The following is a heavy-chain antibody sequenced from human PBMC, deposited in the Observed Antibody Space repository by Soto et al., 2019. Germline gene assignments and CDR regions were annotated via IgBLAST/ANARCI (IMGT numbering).Heavy chain of an antibody. CDR1: GGSFSGYY. D-gene: IGHD3-22*01. CDR2: IYYGGGT. Sequence: SETLSLTCAVYGGSFSGYYWSWIRQPPGKGLEWIGDIYYGGGTNYNPSLKSRVTLSVDTSKNQFSLKLSSVTAADTAVYYCASQYYYDSSGSQTFDYWGQGTQVTVSS. J-gene: IGHJ4*02. CDR3: ASQYYYDSSGSQTFDY. V-gene: IGHV4-59*01.